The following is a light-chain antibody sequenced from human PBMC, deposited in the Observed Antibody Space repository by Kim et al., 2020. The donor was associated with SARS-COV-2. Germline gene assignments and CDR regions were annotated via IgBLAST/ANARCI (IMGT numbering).Light chain of an antibody. CDR1: GPNIGAGYH. Sequence: RVTVSGTPRGPNIGAGYHVNWYQQLPGTAPKRLISGNITRPSGVPDRFSRSKSGTSASLAITGLRGEDDADYYCQSYDNSLSGSVFGGGTQLTVL. CDR3: QSYDNSLSGSV. J-gene: IGLJ3*02. V-gene: IGLV1-40*01. CDR2: GNI.